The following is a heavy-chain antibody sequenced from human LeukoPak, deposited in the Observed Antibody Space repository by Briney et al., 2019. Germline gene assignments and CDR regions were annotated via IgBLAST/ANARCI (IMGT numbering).Heavy chain of an antibody. V-gene: IGHV4-59*01. J-gene: IGHJ4*02. D-gene: IGHD3-22*01. CDR1: GGSNSSYY. CDR3: ARGYDSSGYEYFDY. Sequence: SSETLALTCTVSGGSNSSYYWSWIRQPPGKGLEWIGYIYYSGSTNYNPSLKSRVTISVDTSKNQFSLKLSSVTAADTAVYYCARGYDSSGYEYFDYWGQGTLVTVSS. CDR2: IYYSGST.